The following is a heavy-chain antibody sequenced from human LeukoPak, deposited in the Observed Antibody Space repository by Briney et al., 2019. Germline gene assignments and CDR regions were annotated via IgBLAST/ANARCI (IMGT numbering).Heavy chain of an antibody. J-gene: IGHJ6*02. CDR1: GYTFTSYG. V-gene: IGHV1-69*04. CDR3: ARAGTIFGVVISASDYYYYGMDV. Sequence: SVKVSCKASGYTFTSYGISWVRQAPGQGLEWMGRIIPILGIANYAQKFQGRVTITADKSTSTAYMELSSLRSEDTAVYYCARAGTIFGVVISASDYYYYGMDVWGQGTTVTVSS. D-gene: IGHD3-3*01. CDR2: IIPILGIA.